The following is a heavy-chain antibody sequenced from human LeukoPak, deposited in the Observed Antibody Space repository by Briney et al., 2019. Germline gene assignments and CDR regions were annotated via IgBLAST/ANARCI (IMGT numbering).Heavy chain of an antibody. J-gene: IGHJ4*02. CDR2: ISTGGSST. CDR3: AGHHQAYSRTY. V-gene: IGHV3-74*01. CDR1: GSTFSSYW. Sequence: PGGSLRLSCAASGSTFSSYWMQWVRQAPGKGLVWVSRISTGGSSTTYADSVKGRFTISRDNAKDTLYLQMNSLRAEDTAVYYCAGHHQAYSRTYWGQGTLVTVSS. D-gene: IGHD6-13*01.